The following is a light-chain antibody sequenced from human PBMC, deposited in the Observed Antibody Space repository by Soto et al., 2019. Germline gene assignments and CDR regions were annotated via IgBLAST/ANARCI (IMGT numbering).Light chain of an antibody. CDR3: QHFNSYPWT. V-gene: IGKV1-5*03. CDR1: QSISSW. CDR2: KAS. J-gene: IGKJ1*01. Sequence: IQRTQSPYTLSASVGDRVTITCRASQSISSWLAWYQQKPGKAPKLLINKASSLESGVPSRFSGSGSGTEFTLTISSLQPDDFATYYCQHFNSYPWTFGQGTKVDI.